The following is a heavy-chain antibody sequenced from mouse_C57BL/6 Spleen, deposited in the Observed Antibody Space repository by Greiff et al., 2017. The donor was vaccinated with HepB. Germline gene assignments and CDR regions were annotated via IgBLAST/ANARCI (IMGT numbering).Heavy chain of an antibody. V-gene: IGHV1-18*01. CDR3: ARGGDGYYVMDY. D-gene: IGHD2-3*01. CDR2: INPNNGGT. Sequence: EVKLVESGPELVKPGASVKIPCKASGYTFTDYNMDWVKQSHGKSLEWIGDINPNNGGTIYNQKFKGKATLTVDKSSSTAYMELRSLTSEDTAVYYCARGGDGYYVMDYWGQGTSVTVSS. J-gene: IGHJ4*01. CDR1: GYTFTDYN.